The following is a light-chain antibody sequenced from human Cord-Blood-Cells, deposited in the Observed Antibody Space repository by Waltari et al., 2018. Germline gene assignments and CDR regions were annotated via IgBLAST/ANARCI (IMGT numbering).Light chain of an antibody. CDR2: AAS. CDR3: QQSYSTPSKVT. V-gene: IGKV1-39*01. Sequence: DIQMTQSPSSLSASVGDRVTITCRASQSISSYLNWYQQKPGKAPKLLIYAASSLQSGVPSRFSGCGAGTDFTLTISSLQPEDFATYYCQQSYSTPSKVTFGPGTKVEI. J-gene: IGKJ3*01. CDR1: QSISSY.